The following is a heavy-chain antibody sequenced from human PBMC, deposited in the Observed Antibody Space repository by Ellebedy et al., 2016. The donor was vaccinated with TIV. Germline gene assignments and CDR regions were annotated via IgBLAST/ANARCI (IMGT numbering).Heavy chain of an antibody. CDR2: INHSGST. D-gene: IGHD3-3*01. J-gene: IGHJ4*02. V-gene: IGHV4-34*01. Sequence: MPSETLSLTCTVSGGSISSYYWSWIRQPPGKGLEWIGEINHSGSTNYNPSLKSRVTISVDTSKNQFSLKLSSVTAADTAVYYCARDFWSGRRSFDYWGQGTLVTVSS. CDR1: GGSISSYY. CDR3: ARDFWSGRRSFDY.